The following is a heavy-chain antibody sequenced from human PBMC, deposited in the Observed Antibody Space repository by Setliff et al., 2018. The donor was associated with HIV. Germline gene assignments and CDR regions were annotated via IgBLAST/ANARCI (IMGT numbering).Heavy chain of an antibody. CDR1: GGSFSGYH. D-gene: IGHD2-15*01. V-gene: IGHV4-34*01. Sequence: PSETLSLTCAVYGGSFSGYHWNWIRQPQGKGLEWIGESNHSGRTNYNQSLKIRVTISVETSKNQFSLKLHSVTAADTAMYYCARVSITYWYSIPPFYYYYMDVWGKGTKVTVPS. CDR3: ARVSITYWYSIPPFYYYYMDV. J-gene: IGHJ6*03. CDR2: SNHSGRT.